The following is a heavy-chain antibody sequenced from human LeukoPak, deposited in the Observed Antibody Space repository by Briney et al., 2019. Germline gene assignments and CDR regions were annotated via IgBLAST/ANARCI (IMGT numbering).Heavy chain of an antibody. V-gene: IGHV4-34*01. CDR1: GGSFSGYY. CDR2: INHSGST. D-gene: IGHD3-10*01. J-gene: IGHJ3*01. Sequence: SETLSLTCAVYGGSFSGYYWSWIRQPPGKGLEWIGEINHSGSTNYNPSLKSRVTISVDTSKNQFSLKLSSVTAADTAVYYCARDLFNRAAFDFWGQGTVVTVSS. CDR3: ARDLFNRAAFDF.